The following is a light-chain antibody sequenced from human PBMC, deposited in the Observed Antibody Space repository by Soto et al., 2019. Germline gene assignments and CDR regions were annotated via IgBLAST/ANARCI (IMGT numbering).Light chain of an antibody. Sequence: EIVMTQSPATLSVSPGERATLSCRASQSISSDLAWYQQKPGQAPRLLIYGASTRATDIPARISGSGSGTVFPRTISSQPSGDFAVYYCQLYGKGPRQYAFGHGTKLEIK. J-gene: IGKJ2*01. CDR1: QSISSD. V-gene: IGKV3-15*01. CDR3: QLYGKGPRQYA. CDR2: GAS.